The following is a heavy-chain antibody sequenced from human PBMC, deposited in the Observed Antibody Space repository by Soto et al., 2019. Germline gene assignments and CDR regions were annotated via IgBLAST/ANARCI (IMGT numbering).Heavy chain of an antibody. CDR3: ARVDILTGIFDY. Sequence: ASVKVSCKASGYTFTSYGISWVRQAPGQGLEWMGWISAYNGNTNYAQKLQGRVTMTTDPSTSTAYMELRSLRSDLTAVYSCARVDILTGIFDYWGQGTLVTVSS. V-gene: IGHV1-18*01. CDR1: GYTFTSYG. D-gene: IGHD3-9*01. CDR2: ISAYNGNT. J-gene: IGHJ4*02.